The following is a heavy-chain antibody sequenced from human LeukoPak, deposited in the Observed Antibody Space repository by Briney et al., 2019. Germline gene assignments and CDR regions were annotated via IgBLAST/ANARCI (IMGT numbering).Heavy chain of an antibody. D-gene: IGHD4-11*01. J-gene: IGHJ4*02. Sequence: ASVKVSCKASGGTFSSYAISWVRQAPGQGLEWMGRIIPILGIANYAQKFQGRVTITADKSTSTAYMELSSLRSEDTAVYYCARGTVTTGYLDYWGQGNLVTVSS. V-gene: IGHV1-69*04. CDR2: IIPILGIA. CDR3: ARGTVTTGYLDY. CDR1: GGTFSSYA.